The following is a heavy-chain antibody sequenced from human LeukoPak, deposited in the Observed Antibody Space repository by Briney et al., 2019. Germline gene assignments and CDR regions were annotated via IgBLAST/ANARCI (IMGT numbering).Heavy chain of an antibody. J-gene: IGHJ4*02. CDR1: GGSISSSSYY. D-gene: IGHD3-3*01. V-gene: IGHV4-39*01. Sequence: SETLSLTCTVSGGSISSSSYYWGWIRQPPGKGLEWIGSIYYSGSTYYNPSLKSRVTISVDTSKNQFSLKLSSVTAADTAVYYCARGQIWSGYYTKSWVYWGQGTLVTVSS. CDR2: IYYSGST. CDR3: ARGQIWSGYYTKSWVY.